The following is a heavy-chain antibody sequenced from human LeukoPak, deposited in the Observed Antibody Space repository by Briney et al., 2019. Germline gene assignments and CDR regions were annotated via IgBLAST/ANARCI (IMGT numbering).Heavy chain of an antibody. CDR3: ARWSWGSQYYFGC. CDR1: GYTFTSYG. Sequence: ASVNVSCKPSGYTFTSYGISWVRQAPGHRLEWLGWISAYNGNTNYAQKLQGRVTMTTDTSTSTAYMELRSLRADDTAVYYCARWSWGSQYYFGCWGQGTLVTVSS. J-gene: IGHJ4*02. V-gene: IGHV1-18*01. CDR2: ISAYNGNT. D-gene: IGHD7-27*01.